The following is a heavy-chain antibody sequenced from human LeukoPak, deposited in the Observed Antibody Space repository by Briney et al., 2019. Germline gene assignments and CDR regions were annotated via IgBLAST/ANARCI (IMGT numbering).Heavy chain of an antibody. Sequence: GGSLGLSCAASGFTFSSYWMHWVRQVPGEGPVWVSRIDSDGSSTIYAGSVKGRFTISRDNAKKTLYLQMNSLRAEDTAVYYCVRGLYCSSTNCANYWGQGTLVTVSS. V-gene: IGHV3-74*01. CDR3: VRGLYCSSTNCANY. CDR1: GFTFSSYW. D-gene: IGHD2-2*01. CDR2: IDSDGSST. J-gene: IGHJ4*02.